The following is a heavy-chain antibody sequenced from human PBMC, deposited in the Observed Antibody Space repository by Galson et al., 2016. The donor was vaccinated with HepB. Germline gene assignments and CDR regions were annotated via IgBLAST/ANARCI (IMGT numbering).Heavy chain of an antibody. V-gene: IGHV5-51*01. J-gene: IGHJ4*02. Sequence: QSGAEVKKPGESLKISCKGSRYSFTSYWIGWVRQMPGKGLEWMGIIYPDDSDTIYSPSFRGQVTISADKSSSTAYLQWSSLKASDTAVYYCASGYYHSSGYPDYWGQGTLVTVSS. D-gene: IGHD3-22*01. CDR1: RYSFTSYW. CDR2: IYPDDSDT. CDR3: ASGYYHSSGYPDY.